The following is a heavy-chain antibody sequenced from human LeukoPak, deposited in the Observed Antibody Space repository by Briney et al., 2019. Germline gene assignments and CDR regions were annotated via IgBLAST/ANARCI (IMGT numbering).Heavy chain of an antibody. J-gene: IGHJ4*02. CDR3: AKLLRGTVVPYYDY. V-gene: IGHV3-23*01. D-gene: IGHD3-10*01. Sequence: GGSLRLSCAASGITFITSAMSWVRQAPGKGLEWVSAISGSGGSTYYADSVKGRFTISRDNSKNTLHLQMNSLRVEDTAVYYCAKLLRGTVVPYYDYWGQGTLVTVSS. CDR2: ISGSGGST. CDR1: GITFITSA.